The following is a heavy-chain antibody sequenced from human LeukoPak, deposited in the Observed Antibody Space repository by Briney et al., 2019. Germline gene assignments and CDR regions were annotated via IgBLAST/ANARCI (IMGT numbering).Heavy chain of an antibody. Sequence: PGGSLRLSCAASGFTFSSYAMSWVRQAPGKGLEWVSAISGSGGSTYYADSVKGRFAISRDNPKNTLYLQMNSLRDEDTAVYYCATSRGTAMAGWIDPWGQGTLVTVSS. CDR2: ISGSGGST. D-gene: IGHD6-19*01. V-gene: IGHV3-23*01. CDR1: GFTFSSYA. J-gene: IGHJ5*02. CDR3: ATSRGTAMAGWIDP.